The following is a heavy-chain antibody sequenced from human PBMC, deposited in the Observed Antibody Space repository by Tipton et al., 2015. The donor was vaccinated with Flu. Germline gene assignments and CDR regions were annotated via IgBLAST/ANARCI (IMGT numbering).Heavy chain of an antibody. D-gene: IGHD2-15*01. CDR1: GGFISSSSYY. CDR3: ARISAGSYQKKNNWFDP. V-gene: IGHV4-39*07. CDR2: IYHSGST. Sequence: TLSLTCTVSGGFISSSSYYWGWIRQPPGKGLEWIGSIYHSGSTYYNPSLKSRVTISVDTSGNQFSLKLSSVTAADTAVYYCARISAGSYQKKNNWFDPWGQGTLVTVSS. J-gene: IGHJ5*02.